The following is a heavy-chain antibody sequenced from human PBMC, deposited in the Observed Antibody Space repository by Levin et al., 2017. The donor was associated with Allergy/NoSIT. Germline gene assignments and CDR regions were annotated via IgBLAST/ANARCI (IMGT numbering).Heavy chain of an antibody. CDR1: GFSLSTSGVG. J-gene: IGHJ5*02. Sequence: ESGPTLVKPTQTLTLTCTFSGFSLSTSGVGVGWIRQPPGKALEWLALIYWDDDKRYSPSLKSRLTITKDTSKNQVVLTMTNMDPVDTATYYCAHRGSGYDILTGDYVSHGIDPWGQGTLVTVSS. V-gene: IGHV2-5*02. D-gene: IGHD3-9*01. CDR3: AHRGSGYDILTGDYVSHGIDP. CDR2: IYWDDDK.